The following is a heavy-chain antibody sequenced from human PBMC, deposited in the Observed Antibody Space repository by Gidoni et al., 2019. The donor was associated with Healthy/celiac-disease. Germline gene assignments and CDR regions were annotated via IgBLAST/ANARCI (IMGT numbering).Heavy chain of an antibody. CDR1: GFTFSSYS. J-gene: IGHJ4*02. CDR2: ISSSSSYI. Sequence: AASGFTFSSYSMNWVRQAPGKGLEGVSSISSSSSYIYYADSVKGRFTISRDNAKNSVYLQMNSLRAEDTAVYYCARDYLARGFDYDSSGYPRDYWGQGTLVTVSS. V-gene: IGHV3-21*01. D-gene: IGHD3-22*01. CDR3: ARDYLARGFDYDSSGYPRDY.